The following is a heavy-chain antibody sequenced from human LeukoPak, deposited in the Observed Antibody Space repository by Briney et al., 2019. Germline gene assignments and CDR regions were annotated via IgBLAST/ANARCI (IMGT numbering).Heavy chain of an antibody. J-gene: IGHJ4*02. CDR2: IYYSGST. CDR1: GGSISSNSYY. Sequence: PSETLSLTCTVSGGSISSNSYYWGWIRQPPGKGLEWIGSIYYSGSTYYNPSLKSRVTISVDTSKNQFSLKLSSVTAADTAVYYCARDVGTVTTRAKFDYWGQGTLVTVSS. D-gene: IGHD4-17*01. CDR3: ARDVGTVTTRAKFDY. V-gene: IGHV4-39*07.